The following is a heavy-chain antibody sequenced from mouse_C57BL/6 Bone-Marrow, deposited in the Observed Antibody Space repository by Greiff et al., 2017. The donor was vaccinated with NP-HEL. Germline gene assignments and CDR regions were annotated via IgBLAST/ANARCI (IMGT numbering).Heavy chain of an antibody. CDR3: VRERDYFYAMDY. Sequence: VQLKQSGPELVKPGASVKISCKASGYSFTGYYMNWVKQSPEKSLEWIGEINPSTGGTTYNQKFKAKATLTVDKSSSTAYMQLKSLTSEDSAVYYCVRERDYFYAMDYWGRGTSVTVSS. J-gene: IGHJ4*01. D-gene: IGHD1-1*01. V-gene: IGHV1-42*01. CDR1: GYSFTGYY. CDR2: INPSTGGT.